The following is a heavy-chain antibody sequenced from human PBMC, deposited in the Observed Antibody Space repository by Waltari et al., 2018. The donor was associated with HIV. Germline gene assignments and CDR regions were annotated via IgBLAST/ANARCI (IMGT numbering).Heavy chain of an antibody. J-gene: IGHJ6*02. Sequence: EVQLVESGGGLVQPGGSLRLSCAGSGFTFSNYEMTWVRQGPGKGLEWISYISAGGTKYYADSVKGRFSISRDNAKNSLYLQMNSLRAEDTAVYYCAKAVGDTSGRYWGGDVWGQGTTVTVSS. D-gene: IGHD6-19*01. CDR2: ISAGGTK. V-gene: IGHV3-48*03. CDR3: AKAVGDTSGRYWGGDV. CDR1: GFTFSNYE.